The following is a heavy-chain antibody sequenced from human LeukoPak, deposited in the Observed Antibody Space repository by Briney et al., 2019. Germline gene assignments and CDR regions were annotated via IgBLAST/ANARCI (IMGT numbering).Heavy chain of an antibody. CDR3: AKVLDIVVVTATRLDY. Sequence: PGGSLRLSCAASGFTFSSYWMSWVRQAPGKGLEWVANVKQDGSEKYYVDSVKGRFTISRDNSKNTLYLQMSSLRAEDTAVYYCAKVLDIVVVTATRLDYWGQGTLVTVSS. CDR2: VKQDGSEK. CDR1: GFTFSSYW. V-gene: IGHV3-7*03. J-gene: IGHJ4*02. D-gene: IGHD2-21*02.